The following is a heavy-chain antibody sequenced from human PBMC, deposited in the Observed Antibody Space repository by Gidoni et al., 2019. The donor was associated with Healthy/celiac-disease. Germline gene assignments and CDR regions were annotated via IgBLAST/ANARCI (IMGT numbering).Heavy chain of an antibody. CDR3: ARISLPYYYDSSGYTLDY. CDR1: GFSLSNARMG. J-gene: IGHJ4*02. Sequence: QVTLKESGPVLVKPTETLTLTCTVSGFSLSNARMGVSWIRQPPGKALEWLAHIFSNDEKSYSTSLKSRLTISKDPSKSQVVLTMTNMDPVDTATYYCARISLPYYYDSSGYTLDYWGQGTLVTVSS. CDR2: IFSNDEK. V-gene: IGHV2-26*01. D-gene: IGHD3-22*01.